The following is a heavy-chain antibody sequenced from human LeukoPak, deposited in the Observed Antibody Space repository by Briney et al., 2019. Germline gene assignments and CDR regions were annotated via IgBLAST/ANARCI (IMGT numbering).Heavy chain of an antibody. CDR3: ARLYCSGGSCYPDY. Sequence: ASVKVSCKASGYTFTGYYMHWVRQAPGQGLEWMGWINPNSGGTNYARKFQGRVTMTRDTSISTAYMELGRLRSDDTAVYYCARLYCSGGSCYPDYWGQGTLVTVSS. V-gene: IGHV1-2*02. CDR1: GYTFTGYY. J-gene: IGHJ4*02. CDR2: INPNSGGT. D-gene: IGHD2-15*01.